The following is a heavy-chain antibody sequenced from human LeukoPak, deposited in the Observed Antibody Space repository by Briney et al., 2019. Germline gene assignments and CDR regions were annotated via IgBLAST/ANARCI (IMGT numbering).Heavy chain of an antibody. CDR2: IYYSGST. CDR1: GGSISSYY. Sequence: SETLSLTCTVSGGSISSYYWSWLRQPPGKGLEWIGYIYYSGSTNYNPSLKSRVTISVDTSKNQFSLKLSSVTAADTAVYYCARLEPSLDGLAFDIWGQGTMVTVSS. V-gene: IGHV4-59*01. CDR3: ARLEPSLDGLAFDI. J-gene: IGHJ3*02. D-gene: IGHD5-24*01.